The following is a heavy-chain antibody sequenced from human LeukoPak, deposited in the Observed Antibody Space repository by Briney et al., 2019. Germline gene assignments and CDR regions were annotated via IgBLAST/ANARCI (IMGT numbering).Heavy chain of an antibody. Sequence: PSETLSLTCTLSGGSMSTYYWTWIRQPPGKGLVWIGFIYYTGSTNYNPSLKSRVTISVDTSKNQFSLKLSSVTAADTAVYYCAGMRITTPTVRTLDYWGQGTLVTVSS. J-gene: IGHJ4*02. CDR1: GGSMSTYY. CDR2: IYYTGST. V-gene: IGHV4-59*01. CDR3: AGMRITTPTVRTLDY. D-gene: IGHD1-14*01.